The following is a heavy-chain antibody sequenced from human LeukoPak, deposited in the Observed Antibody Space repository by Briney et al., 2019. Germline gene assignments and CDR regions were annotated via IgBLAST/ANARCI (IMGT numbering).Heavy chain of an antibody. D-gene: IGHD1-26*01. V-gene: IGHV3-23*01. Sequence: GGSLRLSCASSGFTFSKYAMTWVRQAPGKGLEWVSVISNSGYSTYYTDSVKGRFTISRDNSKNTLYLQMNSLRAGDTAVYYCAKVKSRGSHDHFDYWGQGTLVTVSS. J-gene: IGHJ4*02. CDR1: GFTFSKYA. CDR3: AKVKSRGSHDHFDY. CDR2: ISNSGYST.